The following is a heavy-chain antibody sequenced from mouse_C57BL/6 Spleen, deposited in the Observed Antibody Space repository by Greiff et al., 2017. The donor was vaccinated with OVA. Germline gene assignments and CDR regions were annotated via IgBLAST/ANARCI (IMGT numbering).Heavy chain of an antibody. J-gene: IGHJ3*01. CDR3: ERDDAGGFAY. D-gene: IGHD2-3*01. Sequence: EVQVVESEGGLVQPGSSMKLSCTASGFTFSDYYMAWVRQVPEKGLEWVANINSDGSSTYYLDSLKSRFIISRDNAKNIPYLQMSRLKSEDSATYDCERDDAGGFAYWGQGTLVTVSA. CDR2: INSDGSST. CDR1: GFTFSDYY. V-gene: IGHV5-16*01.